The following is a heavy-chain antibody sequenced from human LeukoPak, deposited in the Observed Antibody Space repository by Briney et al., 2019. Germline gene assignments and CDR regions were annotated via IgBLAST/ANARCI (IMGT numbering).Heavy chain of an antibody. CDR3: AGQRDSTGSSELPGFDP. V-gene: IGHV4-61*08. D-gene: IGHD1-1*01. CDR2: ISYSGTT. Sequence: SQTLSLTCTVSGGSISSGDYYWSWIRQPPGKGLEWIGYISYSGTTNYNPSLKSRVTMSLDTSENQISLKVSSVTAADTAMYYCAGQRDSTGSSELPGFDPWGQGTLVTVSS. CDR1: GGSISSGDYY. J-gene: IGHJ5*02.